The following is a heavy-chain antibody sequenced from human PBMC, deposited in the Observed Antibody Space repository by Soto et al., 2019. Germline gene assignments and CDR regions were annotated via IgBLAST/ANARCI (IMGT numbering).Heavy chain of an antibody. V-gene: IGHV1-46*01. CDR1: GYTFINYY. CDR3: AREKWLVRRNDPFDI. D-gene: IGHD6-19*01. CDR2: INPNGGST. J-gene: IGHJ3*02. Sequence: QVQLVQSGAEVKKPGASVKVSCKASGYTFINYYMHWVRQAPGQGLEWMGIINPNGGSTTYAQKVPGRVTLTRDTSTNTFNMELSSLRSEDTAVYYCAREKWLVRRNDPFDIWGPGTMVTVSS.